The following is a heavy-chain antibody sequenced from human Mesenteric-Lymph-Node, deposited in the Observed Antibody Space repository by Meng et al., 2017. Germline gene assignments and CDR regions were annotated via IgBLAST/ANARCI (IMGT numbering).Heavy chain of an antibody. CDR3: ARDRNWDWYFDL. CDR1: GFTFSDYY. Sequence: QVRLGWLGGGLVTPGGSLRLSCAASGFTFSDYYMNWIRQAPGKVLEWVSFISISGGTISYADSVKGRFTISRDNAKNSLYLQMNSLRAEDTAVYYCARDRNWDWYFDLWGRGTLVTVSS. D-gene: IGHD7-27*01. CDR2: ISISGGTI. J-gene: IGHJ2*01. V-gene: IGHV3-11*04.